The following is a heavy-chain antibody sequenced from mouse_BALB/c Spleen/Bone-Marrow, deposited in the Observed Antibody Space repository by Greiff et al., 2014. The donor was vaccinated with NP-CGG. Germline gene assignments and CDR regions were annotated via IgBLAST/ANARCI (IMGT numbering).Heavy chain of an antibody. Sequence: EVKLVESGGGLVQPGGSRKLSCAASGFTFSSFGMHWVRQAPERGLEWVAYISSGSSTIFYADTVKGRFTISRDNPKNTLFLQMTRLRSEDTAMYYCARGGNWEDFDYGGQGTTLTVSS. CDR1: GFTFSSFG. CDR3: ARGGNWEDFDY. CDR2: ISSGSSTI. V-gene: IGHV5-17*02. D-gene: IGHD4-1*01. J-gene: IGHJ2*01.